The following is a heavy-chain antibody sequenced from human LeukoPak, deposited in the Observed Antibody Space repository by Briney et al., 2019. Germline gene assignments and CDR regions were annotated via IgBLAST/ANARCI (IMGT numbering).Heavy chain of an antibody. Sequence: SETLSLTCAVYGGSFSGYYWSWIRQPPGKGLEWLGEINHSGSTNYNPSLKSRVTISVDTSKNQFSLKLSSVTAADTAVYYCATLPYCSGGSCYPAPWGQGTLVTVSS. D-gene: IGHD2-15*01. J-gene: IGHJ5*02. CDR3: ATLPYCSGGSCYPAP. CDR2: INHSGST. V-gene: IGHV4-34*01. CDR1: GGSFSGYY.